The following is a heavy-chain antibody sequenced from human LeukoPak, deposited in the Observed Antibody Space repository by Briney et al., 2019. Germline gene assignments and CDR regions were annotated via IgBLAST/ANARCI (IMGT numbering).Heavy chain of an antibody. CDR3: ARGPNDILTGYSYGMDV. Sequence: ASVKVSCKASGYTFTSYDINWVRQATGQGLEWMGWMNPNSGNTGYAQKFQGRVTMTRNTSISTAYMELSSLRSEGTAVYYCARGPNDILTGYSYGMDVWGQETTVTVSS. D-gene: IGHD3-9*01. V-gene: IGHV1-8*01. J-gene: IGHJ6*02. CDR1: GYTFTSYD. CDR2: MNPNSGNT.